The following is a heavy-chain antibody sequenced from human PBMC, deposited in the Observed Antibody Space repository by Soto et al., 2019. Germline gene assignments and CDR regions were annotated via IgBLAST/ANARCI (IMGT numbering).Heavy chain of an antibody. CDR3: ARGRYGEY. CDR2: ISAHNGNT. Sequence: QVHLVQSGAEVKKPGASVKVSCKASGYTFTSYGITWVRQAPGQGLEWMGWISAHNGNTDYAQKLQGRVIVTRDTSTSTASMELRSLISDDTAVYYCARGRYGEYWGQGALVTVSS. V-gene: IGHV1-18*01. CDR1: GYTFTSYG. J-gene: IGHJ4*02. D-gene: IGHD3-10*01.